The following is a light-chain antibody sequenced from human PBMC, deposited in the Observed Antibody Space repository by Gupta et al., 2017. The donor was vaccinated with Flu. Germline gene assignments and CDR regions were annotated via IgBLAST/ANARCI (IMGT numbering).Light chain of an antibody. CDR2: DAS. V-gene: IGKV3-11*01. J-gene: IGKJ4*01. Sequence: DIVLTQSPATLSSSPGDRATLSCTASQSVFAYLAWYQHKPGQAPRLLIYDASTRAAGVPARFSGSGYGTEFTLSISSREPEDFAVNYCHQRSSWPPLTFGGGTKVEI. CDR1: QSVFAY. CDR3: HQRSSWPPLT.